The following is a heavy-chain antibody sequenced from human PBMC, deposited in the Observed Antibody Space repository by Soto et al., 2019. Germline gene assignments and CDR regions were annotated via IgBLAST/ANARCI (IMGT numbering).Heavy chain of an antibody. CDR1: GYTLTELS. J-gene: IGHJ4*02. CDR3: ASPRGYYDSSGYYSPFDY. D-gene: IGHD3-22*01. V-gene: IGHV1-24*01. Sequence: ASVKVSSKVSGYTLTELSMHWVRQAPGKGLEWMGGFDPEDGETIYAQKFQGRVTMTEDTSTDTAYMELSSLRSEDTAVYYCASPRGYYDSSGYYSPFDYWGQGTLVTVSS. CDR2: FDPEDGET.